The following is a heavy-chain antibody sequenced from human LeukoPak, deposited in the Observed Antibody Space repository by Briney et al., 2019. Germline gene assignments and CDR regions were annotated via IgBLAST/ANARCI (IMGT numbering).Heavy chain of an antibody. D-gene: IGHD3-22*01. V-gene: IGHV3-21*01. Sequence: GGSLRLSCSASGFTFSSYSMNWVRQAPGKGLEWVSSISSSSSYIYYADSVKGGFTISRDNAKNSLYLQMNSLRAEDTAVYYCARDRDSSGYYSEWGQGTLVTVFS. CDR2: ISSSSSYI. J-gene: IGHJ4*02. CDR1: GFTFSSYS. CDR3: ARDRDSSGYYSE.